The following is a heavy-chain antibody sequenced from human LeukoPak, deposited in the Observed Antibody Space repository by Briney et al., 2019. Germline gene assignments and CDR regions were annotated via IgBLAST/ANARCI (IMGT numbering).Heavy chain of an antibody. D-gene: IGHD2/OR15-2a*01. Sequence: PSETPSLTCAVYGGSFSGYYWSWIRQPPGKGLEWIGEINHSGSTNYNPSLKSRVTISVDTSKNQFSLKLSSVTAADTAVYYCARVSHTQTHYFDYWGQGTLVTVSS. V-gene: IGHV4-34*01. CDR2: INHSGST. CDR1: GGSFSGYY. CDR3: ARVSHTQTHYFDY. J-gene: IGHJ4*02.